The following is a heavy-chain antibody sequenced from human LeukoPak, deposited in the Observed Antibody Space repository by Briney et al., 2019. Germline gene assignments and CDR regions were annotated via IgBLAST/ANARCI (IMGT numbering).Heavy chain of an antibody. V-gene: IGHV4-59*06. CDR2: IYYSGST. D-gene: IGHD3-22*01. J-gene: IGHJ4*02. Sequence: SETLSLTCTVSGGSISSYYWSWIRQPPGKGLEWIGYIYYSGSTYYNPSLKSRVTISVDTSKNQFSLKLSSVTAADTAVYYCAGLVVIASFFDYWGQGTLVTVSS. CDR1: GGSISSYY. CDR3: AGLVVIASFFDY.